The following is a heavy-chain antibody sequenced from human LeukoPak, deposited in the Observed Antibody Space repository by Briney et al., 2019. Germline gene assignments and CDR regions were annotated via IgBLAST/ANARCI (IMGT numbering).Heavy chain of an antibody. CDR3: AREDFWTGYSVGY. J-gene: IGHJ4*02. Sequence: ASVKVSCKASGGTFSSYAISWVRQAPGQGLEWMGWIDTHTGNPTYAQGFTGRFVFSLDTSVSTTYLQISSPKAEDTAVYFCAREDFWTGYSVGYWGQGTLVTVSS. D-gene: IGHD3/OR15-3a*01. CDR1: GGTFSSYA. CDR2: IDTHTGNP. V-gene: IGHV7-4-1*02.